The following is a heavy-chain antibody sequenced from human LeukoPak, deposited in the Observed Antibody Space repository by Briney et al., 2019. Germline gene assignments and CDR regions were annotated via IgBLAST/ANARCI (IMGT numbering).Heavy chain of an antibody. D-gene: IGHD1-26*01. Sequence: GGSLRLSCVVSGFTFSGCSMNWVRQAPGKGLEWVSSISSIGTYIYYADSVKGRFTISRDNSKNTLYLQMNSLRAEDTAVYYCAKDLPYSGRLFDYWGQGTLVTVSS. J-gene: IGHJ4*02. CDR3: AKDLPYSGRLFDY. CDR1: GFTFSGCS. CDR2: ISSIGTYI. V-gene: IGHV3-21*04.